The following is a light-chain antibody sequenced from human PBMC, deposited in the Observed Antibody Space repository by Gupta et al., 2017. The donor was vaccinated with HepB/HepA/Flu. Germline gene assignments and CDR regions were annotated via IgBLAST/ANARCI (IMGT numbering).Light chain of an antibody. CDR3: QQYWTYCT. J-gene: IGKJ1*01. Sequence: DIQMTQSPSTLSASVGDKVTISCRASRHIYPWFSWYQQKPGNAPQILFYTTSTLQSGVPSRFGGSGSGADFTLTISSLQPDDSATYSCQQYWTYCTFGQGTKVEI. V-gene: IGKV1-5*03. CDR2: TTS. CDR1: RHIYPW.